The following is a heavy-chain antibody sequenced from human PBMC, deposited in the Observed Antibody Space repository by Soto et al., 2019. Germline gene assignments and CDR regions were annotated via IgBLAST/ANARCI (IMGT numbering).Heavy chain of an antibody. Sequence: SVKVSCKASGGTLSSYTFSWVRQAPGQGLEWMGRVIPNRGVTNYAKKFQGRVTMTMDTSTSTAYMELNSLRYEDTAVYYCAREPIGVNTATGLGPYAFDIWGQGTMVTVSS. CDR3: AREPIGVNTATGLGPYAFDI. CDR1: GGTLSSYT. V-gene: IGHV1-69*04. CDR2: VIPNRGVT. D-gene: IGHD5-18*01. J-gene: IGHJ3*02.